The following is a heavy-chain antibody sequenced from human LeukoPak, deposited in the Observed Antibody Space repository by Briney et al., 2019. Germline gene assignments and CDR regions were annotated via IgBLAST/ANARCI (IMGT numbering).Heavy chain of an antibody. CDR1: GSTFGDYA. J-gene: IGHJ4*02. D-gene: IGHD4-11*01. CDR2: IRGKGSGGST. CDR3: TRERDYTDEY. V-gene: IGHV3-49*03. Sequence: GGSLRLSCTASGSTFGDYAMSWFRQAPGKGLEWVGSIRGKGSGGSTEYAASVKGRFTISRDDSRSMAYLQMDGLRTEDTAVYYCTRERDYTDEYWGQGTLVTVSS.